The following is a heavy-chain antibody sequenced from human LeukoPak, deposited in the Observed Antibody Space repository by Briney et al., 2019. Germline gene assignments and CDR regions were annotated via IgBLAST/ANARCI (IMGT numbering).Heavy chain of an antibody. CDR1: GFTFSDYY. V-gene: IGHV3-11*04. J-gene: IGHJ4*02. CDR2: ISSSGSTI. D-gene: IGHD3-10*01. Sequence: GGSLRLSCAASGFTFSDYYMSWIRQAPGKGLEWVSYISSSGSTIYYADPVKGRFTISRDNSKNTLYLQMNSLRAEDTAVYYCAREYGRMVRGVPDYWGQGTLVTVSS. CDR3: AREYGRMVRGVPDY.